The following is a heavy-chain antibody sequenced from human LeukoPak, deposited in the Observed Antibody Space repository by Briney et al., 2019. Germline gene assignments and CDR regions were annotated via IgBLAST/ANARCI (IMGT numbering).Heavy chain of an antibody. CDR3: AKDTRGRYYYDSSGYYQSIDY. CDR2: ISYDGSNK. Sequence: GRSLRLSCAASGFTFSSYGMHWVRQAPGKGLEWVAVISYDGSNKYYADSVKGRFTISRDNSKNTLYLQMDSLRAEDTAVYYCAKDTRGRYYYDSSGYYQSIDYWGQGTLVTVSS. V-gene: IGHV3-30*18. D-gene: IGHD3-22*01. J-gene: IGHJ4*02. CDR1: GFTFSSYG.